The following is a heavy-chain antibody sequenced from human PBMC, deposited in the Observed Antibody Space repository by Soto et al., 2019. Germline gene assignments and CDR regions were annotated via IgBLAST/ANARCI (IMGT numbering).Heavy chain of an antibody. V-gene: IGHV4-31*01. CDR1: GGAISSGGYY. Sequence: QVQLQESGPGLVKPSQTLSLTCTVSGGAISSGGYYWSWIRQHPGKGLEWLGYIYYSGRNYYNPSLKSLVTISVDTSKNQSARKLSSVTAADAAVYYCARSAAGSIESAGTYSHWGQGTLVAVSS. D-gene: IGHD6-13*01. CDR3: ARSAAGSIESAGTYSH. J-gene: IGHJ4*02. CDR2: IYYSGRN.